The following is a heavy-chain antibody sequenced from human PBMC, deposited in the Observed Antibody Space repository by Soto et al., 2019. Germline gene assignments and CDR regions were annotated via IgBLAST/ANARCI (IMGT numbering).Heavy chain of an antibody. D-gene: IGHD3-16*01. J-gene: IGHJ3*02. CDR2: IIPIFGTA. CDR3: ARARNTELCSYDAFVI. Sequence: SVKVSCKASGGTFSSYAISWVRQAPGQGLEWMGGIIPIFGTANYAQKFQGRVTITADESTSTASMELSSLRSEDPAVYYCARARNTELCSYDAFVILGQGTMVTVS. CDR1: GGTFSSYA. V-gene: IGHV1-69*13.